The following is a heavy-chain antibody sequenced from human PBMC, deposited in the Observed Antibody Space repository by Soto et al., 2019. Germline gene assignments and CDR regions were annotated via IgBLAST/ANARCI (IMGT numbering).Heavy chain of an antibody. CDR3: ARDAPIVVVPAAILAPPSA. J-gene: IGHJ5*02. D-gene: IGHD2-2*01. CDR1: GYTFTSYG. CDR2: ISAYNGNT. V-gene: IGHV1-18*01. Sequence: QVQLVQSGAEVKKPGASVKVSCKASGYTFTSYGISWVRQAPGQGLEWMGWISAYNGNTNYAQKLQGRVTITTDTSTSTAYMELRSLRSDDTAVYYCARDAPIVVVPAAILAPPSAWGQGTLVTVSS.